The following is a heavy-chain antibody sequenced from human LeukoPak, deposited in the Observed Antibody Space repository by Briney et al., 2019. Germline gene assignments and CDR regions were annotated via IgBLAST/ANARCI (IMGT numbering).Heavy chain of an antibody. CDR3: TRVSYFAFWSESYSSPPGDAFDI. V-gene: IGHV4-4*07. CDR1: RGSLWSSS. D-gene: IGHD3-3*01. Sequence: SEALSLTCSISRGSLWSSSWTLIRQPAGKGLEGVGLVLYLGSAIYNPSLKSRLTMSLDTTKSQFSLNVTSVTAADTAVYYCTRVSYFAFWSESYSSPPGDAFDIWGQGTVVLVSS. J-gene: IGHJ3*02. CDR2: VLYLGSA.